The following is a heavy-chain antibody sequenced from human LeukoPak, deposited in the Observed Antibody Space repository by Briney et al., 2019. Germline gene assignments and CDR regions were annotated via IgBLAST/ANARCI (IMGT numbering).Heavy chain of an antibody. D-gene: IGHD5/OR15-5a*01. CDR3: ARALYDSAVCFDY. CDR2: INPNSGGT. Sequence: GASVKVSCKASGYTFTGYYMHWVRQAPGQGLEWMGWINPNSGGTNYAQKFQGWVTMTRDTSISTAYMELSRLRSDDTAVYYCARALYDSAVCFDYWGQGTLVTVSS. V-gene: IGHV1-2*04. CDR1: GYTFTGYY. J-gene: IGHJ4*02.